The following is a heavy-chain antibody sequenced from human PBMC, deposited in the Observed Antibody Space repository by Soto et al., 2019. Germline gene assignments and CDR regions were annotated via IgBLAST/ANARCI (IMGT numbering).Heavy chain of an antibody. J-gene: IGHJ6*02. D-gene: IGHD3-10*01. CDR3: AGAGYYYYGMDV. CDR1: GGSINSSSYY. V-gene: IGHV4-39*01. CDR2: IYYSGST. Sequence: SETLSLTCTVSGGSINSSSYYWGWIRQPPGKGLEWIGSIYYSGSTYYNPSLKSRVTISVDTSKNQFSLKLSSVTAADTAVYYCAGAGYYYYGMDVWGQGTTVTVSS.